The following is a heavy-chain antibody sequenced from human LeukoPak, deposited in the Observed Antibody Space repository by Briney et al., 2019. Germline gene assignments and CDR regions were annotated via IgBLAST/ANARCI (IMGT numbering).Heavy chain of an antibody. CDR3: ARANRYSSSWYWFDP. V-gene: IGHV3-74*01. Sequence: PGGSLRLSCAASGFTFSSYWMHWVRQAPGKGLVWVSRINSDGSSTSYADSVKGRFTISRDNAKNTLYLQMNSLRAEDTAVYYCARANRYSSSWYWFDPWGQGTLVTVSS. CDR2: INSDGSST. CDR1: GFTFSSYW. J-gene: IGHJ5*02. D-gene: IGHD6-13*01.